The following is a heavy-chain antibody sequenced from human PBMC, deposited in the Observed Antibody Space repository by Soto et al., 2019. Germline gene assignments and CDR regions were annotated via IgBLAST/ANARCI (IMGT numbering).Heavy chain of an antibody. CDR2: IYDNGGA. CDR1: GDSISSGGYY. D-gene: IGHD1-7*01. CDR3: ARVKGGTTRRAFDS. Sequence: SETLSLTCTVSGDSISSGGYYWSWIRQHPGKGLEWIGYIYDNGGAYYSPSLKGRVVISVDRSEDQFSLRLSSVTAADTAVYYCARVKGGTTRRAFDSWGQGTLVTVSS. V-gene: IGHV4-31*03. J-gene: IGHJ4*02.